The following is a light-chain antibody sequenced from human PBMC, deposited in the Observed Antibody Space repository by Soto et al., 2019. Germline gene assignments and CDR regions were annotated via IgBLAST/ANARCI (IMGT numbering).Light chain of an antibody. CDR3: CSYAGGSITI. J-gene: IGLJ1*01. CDR2: EVS. Sequence: QSALSQPASVAGSPGQPITISCTGTSSDVGSYNLVSWYQQHPDKAPKLMIYEVSKRPSGVSNRFSGSQSGNTASLTISGLQTEDEADYYCCSYAGGSITIFGTGTKVNVL. V-gene: IGLV2-23*02. CDR1: SSDVGSYNL.